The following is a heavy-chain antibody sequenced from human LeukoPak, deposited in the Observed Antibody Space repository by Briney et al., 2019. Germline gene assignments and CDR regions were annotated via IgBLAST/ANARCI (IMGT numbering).Heavy chain of an antibody. D-gene: IGHD3-10*01. J-gene: IGHJ4*02. Sequence: PGGSLRLSCAASGFTFSSYSMNWVRQAPGKGLEWVAVISYDGSNKYYADSVKGRFTISRDNSKNTLYLQMNSLRAEDTAVYYCAKVSTWFGDPGALYFDYWGQGTLVTVSS. CDR1: GFTFSSYS. V-gene: IGHV3-30*18. CDR2: ISYDGSNK. CDR3: AKVSTWFGDPGALYFDY.